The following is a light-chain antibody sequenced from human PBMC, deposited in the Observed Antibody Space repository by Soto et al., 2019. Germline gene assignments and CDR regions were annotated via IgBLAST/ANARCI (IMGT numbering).Light chain of an antibody. CDR1: QSISSW. Sequence: DIQMTQSPSTLSASVGDRVTITCRASQSISSWLAWYQQKPGKAPKLLIYKASSLESGVPSRFSGSGSGTEFTLTISSLQPDDFATYYCQQYNSYKDTVGQGTKLEIK. J-gene: IGKJ2*01. V-gene: IGKV1-5*03. CDR2: KAS. CDR3: QQYNSYKDT.